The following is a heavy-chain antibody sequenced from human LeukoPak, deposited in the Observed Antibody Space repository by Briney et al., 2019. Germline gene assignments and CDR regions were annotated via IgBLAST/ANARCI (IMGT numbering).Heavy chain of an antibody. CDR3: ARTPYGANSCADY. CDR2: VSHSGTT. Sequence: PSETLSLTCTVSGYSINSGYYWGWIRQPPGKGVEWIGAVSHSGTTYYNPSLKSRVTISIDASKNQFSLKLSSVTAADTAVYFCARTPYGANSCADYWGQGSLVTVSS. D-gene: IGHD4-23*01. V-gene: IGHV4-38-2*02. J-gene: IGHJ4*02. CDR1: GYSINSGYY.